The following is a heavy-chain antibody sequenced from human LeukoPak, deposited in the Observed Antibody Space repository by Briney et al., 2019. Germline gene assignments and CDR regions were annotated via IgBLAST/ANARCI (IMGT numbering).Heavy chain of an antibody. J-gene: IGHJ4*02. V-gene: IGHV3-74*01. Sequence: GGSLRLSCAASGFTFSSYAISWVRQAPGKGLVWVSRISKDGSTTNYADSVKGRFTISRDNAKNTLYLQMNSLTAEDTALYYCARGASSGYRIDYWGQGTLVPVSA. CDR2: ISKDGSTT. D-gene: IGHD5-18*01. CDR1: GFTFSSYA. CDR3: ARGASSGYRIDY.